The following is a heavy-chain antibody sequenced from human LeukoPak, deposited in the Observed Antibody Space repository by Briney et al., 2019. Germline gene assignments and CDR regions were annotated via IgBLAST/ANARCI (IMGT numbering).Heavy chain of an antibody. CDR3: AKNGDRGAYCTGGTCYPYFYYYMDV. CDR1: GFTFDDYG. D-gene: IGHD2-15*01. CDR2: INWNGGST. V-gene: IGHV3-20*04. Sequence: GGSLRLSCAASGFTFDDYGMSWVRQAPGKGLEWVSGINWNGGSTGYADSVKGRFTISRDNAKNTLYLQMNSLRAEDTAIYYCAKNGDRGAYCTGGTCYPYFYYYMDVWGKGTTVTI. J-gene: IGHJ6*03.